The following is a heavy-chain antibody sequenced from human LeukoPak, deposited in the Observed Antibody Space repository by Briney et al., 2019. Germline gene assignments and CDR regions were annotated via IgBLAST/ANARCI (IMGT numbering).Heavy chain of an antibody. V-gene: IGHV4-59*12. D-gene: IGHD3-10*01. Sequence: PSETLSLTCTVSGGSINNYYWSWIRQPPGKRLEWIGYINYTGSTNYNPSLKSRVTISVDTSRNQFSLKLNSVTAADTAVYYCTRGSMGGSGSYYKDYYYGMDVWGQGTTVTVS. CDR2: INYTGST. CDR3: TRGSMGGSGSYYKDYYYGMDV. J-gene: IGHJ6*02. CDR1: GGSINNYY.